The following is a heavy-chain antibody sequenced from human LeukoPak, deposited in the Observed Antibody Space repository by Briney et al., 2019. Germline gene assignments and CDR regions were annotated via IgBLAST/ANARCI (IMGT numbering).Heavy chain of an antibody. CDR2: ISSDESIT. V-gene: IGHV3-74*01. Sequence: GGSLRLSCAASGFTFSNYWMHCVRQAPGKGLVWVSRISSDESITSYPDSVKGRFTISRDNAKNTLFLQMNGLRAEDTAVYYCARDSEQGDLWSGYSHWGQGTLVTVSS. CDR3: ARDSEQGDLWSGYSH. J-gene: IGHJ4*02. D-gene: IGHD3-3*01. CDR1: GFTFSNYW.